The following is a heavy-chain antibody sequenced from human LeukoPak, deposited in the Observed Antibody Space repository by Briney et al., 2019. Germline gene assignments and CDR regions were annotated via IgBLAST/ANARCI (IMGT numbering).Heavy chain of an antibody. CDR2: IYHSGST. CDR3: ANYFYDSSGYYFDC. V-gene: IGHV4-4*02. CDR1: GGSITSSNW. Sequence: TSGTLSLTCAVSGGSITSSNWWRWVRQPPGKGLEWIGEIYHSGSTNYNPSLKSRVTISVDKSKNQFSLELSSVTAADTAAYYCANYFYDSSGYYFDCWGQGTLVTVSS. D-gene: IGHD3-22*01. J-gene: IGHJ4*02.